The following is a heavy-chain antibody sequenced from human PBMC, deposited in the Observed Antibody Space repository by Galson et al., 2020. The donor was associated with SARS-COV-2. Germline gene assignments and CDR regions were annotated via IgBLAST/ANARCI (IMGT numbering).Heavy chain of an antibody. CDR3: ASLLGGMTTITDY. Sequence: SQTLSLTCTVSGYSISSGYYWGWIRQPPGKGLEWIASVYHTGSTNYSPSLKSRVTISLDTSKNQFSLKLTSVTAADTAVYYCASLLGGMTTITDYWGQGTLVTVSS. V-gene: IGHV4-38-2*02. D-gene: IGHD4-4*01. CDR1: GYSISSGYY. J-gene: IGHJ4*02. CDR2: VYHTGST.